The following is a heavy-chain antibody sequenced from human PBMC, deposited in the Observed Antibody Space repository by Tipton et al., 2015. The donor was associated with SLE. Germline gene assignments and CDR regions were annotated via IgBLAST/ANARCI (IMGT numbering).Heavy chain of an antibody. CDR2: ISSSSSFI. J-gene: IGHJ5*02. D-gene: IGHD5-12*01. CDR1: GFTFSGYS. Sequence: SLRLSCAASGFTFSGYSMNWVRQAPGKGLEWVSSISSSSSFIYYADSVKGRFTISRDNAKNSLYLQMNSLRAEDTAVYYCARGGGYSGYNWFDPRGQGTLVTVSS. V-gene: IGHV3-21*01. CDR3: ARGGGYSGYNWFDP.